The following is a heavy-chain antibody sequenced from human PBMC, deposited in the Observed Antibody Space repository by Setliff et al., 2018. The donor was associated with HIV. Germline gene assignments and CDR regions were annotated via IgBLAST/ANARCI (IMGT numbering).Heavy chain of an antibody. CDR3: VRAKNWNDFDY. J-gene: IGHJ4*02. Sequence: GGSLRLSCAASGFSFSSYGMHWVRQAPGKGLDWVATIWYDGRNKHYADSVKGRFTISRDSAKSTLYLQMNSLRAEDTALYYCVRAKNWNDFDYWGQGTLVTVSS. V-gene: IGHV3-33*08. CDR1: GFSFSSYG. CDR2: IWYDGRNK. D-gene: IGHD1-1*01.